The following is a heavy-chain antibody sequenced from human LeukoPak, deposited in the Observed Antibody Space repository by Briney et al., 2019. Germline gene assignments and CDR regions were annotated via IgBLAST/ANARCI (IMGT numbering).Heavy chain of an antibody. CDR3: ARVSSGPGIAAAGMRFEGYYYYGMDV. CDR1: GGSISSSNW. D-gene: IGHD6-13*01. V-gene: IGHV4-4*02. Sequence: NSSETLSLTCAVSGGSISSSNWWSWVRQPPGKGLEWIGEIYHSGSTNYNPSLKSRVTISVDKSKNQFSLKLSSVTAADTAVYYCARVSSGPGIAAAGMRFEGYYYYGMDVWGQGTTVTVSS. CDR2: IYHSGST. J-gene: IGHJ6*02.